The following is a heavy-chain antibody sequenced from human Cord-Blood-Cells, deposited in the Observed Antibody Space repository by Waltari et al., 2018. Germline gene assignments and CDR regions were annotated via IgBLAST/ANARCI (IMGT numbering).Heavy chain of an antibody. V-gene: IGHV3-7*01. CDR1: GFTFSSYW. D-gene: IGHD4-17*01. CDR3: AREPYDYYYYYYMDV. Sequence: EVQLVESGGGWVQPGGSLRLSGAASGFTFSSYWMSWVRQAPGKGLEWVANIKQDGSEKYYVDSVKGRFTISRDNAKNSLYLQMNSLRAEDTAVYYCAREPYDYYYYYYMDVWGKGTTVTVSS. J-gene: IGHJ6*03. CDR2: IKQDGSEK.